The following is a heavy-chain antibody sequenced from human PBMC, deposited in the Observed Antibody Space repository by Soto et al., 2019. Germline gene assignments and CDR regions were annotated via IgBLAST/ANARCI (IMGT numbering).Heavy chain of an antibody. CDR1: GGSIRNSGYY. J-gene: IGHJ6*02. V-gene: IGHV4-31*03. Sequence: QVQLQESGPGLVKPSQTLSLTCTVSGGSIRNSGYYWSWVRQHPGKGLEWIGYISYSGSTDYAPSLQSRVTMSVDTSKNQFSLILRSVTEADTAVYYCARDAVTKRDFYYYGMDVWGRGTTVTVSS. CDR2: ISYSGST. D-gene: IGHD4-4*01. CDR3: ARDAVTKRDFYYYGMDV.